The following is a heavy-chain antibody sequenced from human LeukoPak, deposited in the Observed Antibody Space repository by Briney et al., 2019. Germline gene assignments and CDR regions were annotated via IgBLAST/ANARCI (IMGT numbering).Heavy chain of an antibody. CDR1: GGSISSYY. CDR2: IYYSGST. CDR3: ARASRGLRYFDWLGDAFDI. V-gene: IGHV4-59*01. Sequence: SETLSLTCTVSGGSISSYYWSWIRQPPGKGLEWIGYIYYSGSTNYNPSLKSRVTISVDTSKNQFSLKLSSVTAADRAVYYCARASRGLRYFDWLGDAFDIWGQGTMVTVSS. J-gene: IGHJ3*02. D-gene: IGHD3-9*01.